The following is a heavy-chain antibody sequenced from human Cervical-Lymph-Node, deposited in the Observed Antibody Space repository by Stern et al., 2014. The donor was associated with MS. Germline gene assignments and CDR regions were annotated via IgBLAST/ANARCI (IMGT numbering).Heavy chain of an antibody. V-gene: IGHV3-21*01. D-gene: IGHD6-13*01. CDR2: IISSSTSI. CDR3: ARRKDIAEVGPVFDS. CDR1: GFAFSTYS. Sequence: EVQLVESGGGLVKPGGSLRLSCAASGFAFSTYSMSWVRQPPGKGLEWVSCIISSSTSIYYADSVQGRFTISRDNAKHSLYLQMNSLRAEDTAVYFCARRKDIAEVGPVFDSWGQGTLVTVSS. J-gene: IGHJ4*02.